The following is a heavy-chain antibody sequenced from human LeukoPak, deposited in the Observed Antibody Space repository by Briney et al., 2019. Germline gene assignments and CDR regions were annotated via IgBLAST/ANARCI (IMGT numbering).Heavy chain of an antibody. CDR2: IYASEST. J-gene: IGHJ5*02. CDR1: GGSISSYY. CDR3: ARGGIGIAAAGSDP. Sequence: PSETLSLTCTVSGGSISSYYWSWIRQPAGKGLEWIGRIYASESTNYNPSLKSRVTMSVDTSKSQFSLKLISVTAADTAVYYCARGGIGIAAAGSDPWGQGTLVTVSS. D-gene: IGHD6-13*01. V-gene: IGHV4-4*07.